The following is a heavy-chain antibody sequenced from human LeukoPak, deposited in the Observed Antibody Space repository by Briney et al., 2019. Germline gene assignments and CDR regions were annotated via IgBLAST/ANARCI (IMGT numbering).Heavy chain of an antibody. J-gene: IGHJ4*02. Sequence: ASVKVSCKASAYTFTSYYMHWVRQAPGQGLEWMGIINPSGGSTGYAQRLQGRVTMTGDTSTSTVYMDLSGLRSEDTAVYYCARGYDSSGYPLLDYWGQGTLVTVSS. CDR1: AYTFTSYY. CDR3: ARGYDSSGYPLLDY. V-gene: IGHV1-46*01. CDR2: INPSGGST. D-gene: IGHD3-22*01.